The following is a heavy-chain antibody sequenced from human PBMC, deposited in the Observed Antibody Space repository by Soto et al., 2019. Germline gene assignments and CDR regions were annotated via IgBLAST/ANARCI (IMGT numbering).Heavy chain of an antibody. CDR1: RYTFTGYY. CDR2: INPNSGGT. J-gene: IGHJ4*02. D-gene: IGHD1-26*01. CDR3: ARDLARGGGSAGFEY. V-gene: IGHV1-2*02. Sequence: QVQLVQSGAEVKKPGASVKVSCKASRYTFTGYYMHWVRQAPGQGLEWMGWINPNSGGTRYPQKFQGRVTMTRDTSISTVYMALTRLRSDDTAVYYCARDLARGGGSAGFEYWGQGTLVTVSS.